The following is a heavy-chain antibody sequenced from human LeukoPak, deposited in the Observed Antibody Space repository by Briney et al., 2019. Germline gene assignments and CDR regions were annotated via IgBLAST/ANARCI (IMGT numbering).Heavy chain of an antibody. CDR2: ISSYNGNT. J-gene: IGHJ4*02. Sequence: ASVKVSCKPSGYTFRTHGLSWVRQAPGQGLEWMGRISSYNGNTSYAQKVQGRLTMTTDTSTSTAYMELRSLRSDDTDVYYCARGNDYGDPLDYWGQGTQVTVSS. D-gene: IGHD4-17*01. CDR1: GYTFRTHG. V-gene: IGHV1-18*01. CDR3: ARGNDYGDPLDY.